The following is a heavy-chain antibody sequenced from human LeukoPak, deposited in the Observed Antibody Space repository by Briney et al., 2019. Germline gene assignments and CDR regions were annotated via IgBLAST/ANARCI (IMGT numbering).Heavy chain of an antibody. CDR1: DGSVSSGYYY. CDR3: AKAMVGKWFDP. J-gene: IGHJ5*02. D-gene: IGHD4/OR15-4a*01. Sequence: SEALSLTCTVSDGSVSSGYYYWTWIRQPPGKGLEWIGYIYYTGSTNHNPSLKSRVTMSVDTSKNQFSLKLSSVTAADTAVYYCAKAMVGKWFDPWGQGTLVTVSS. V-gene: IGHV4-61*01. CDR2: IYYTGST.